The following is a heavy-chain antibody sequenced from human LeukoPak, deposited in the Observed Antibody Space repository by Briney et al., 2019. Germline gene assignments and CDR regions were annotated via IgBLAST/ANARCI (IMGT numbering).Heavy chain of an antibody. CDR2: IYYSGST. V-gene: IGHV4-59*12. D-gene: IGHD3-10*01. J-gene: IGHJ3*02. CDR3: ARLSYGSSLGVDI. CDR1: GGSISSYY. Sequence: MPSETLSLTCTVSGGSISSYYWSWIRQPPGKGLEWIGYIYYSGSTYYNPSLKSRVTISVDKSKNQFSLKLSSVTAADTAVYYCARLSYGSSLGVDIWGQGTMVTVSS.